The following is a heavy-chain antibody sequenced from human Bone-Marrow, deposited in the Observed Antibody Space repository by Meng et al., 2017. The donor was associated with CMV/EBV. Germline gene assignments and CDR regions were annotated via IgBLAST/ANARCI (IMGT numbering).Heavy chain of an antibody. CDR3: VRGSSDHYDPIGFPHY. J-gene: IGHJ4*02. CDR2: ISAYSGDT. D-gene: IGHD3-22*01. CDR1: GYTFPSFG. Sequence: ASVKVSCKATGYTFPSFGISWVRQAPGQGLEWMGWISAYSGDTHYPQKFQGRLTMTADTSTSTAYMDLRSLRSDDTAVYYCVRGSSDHYDPIGFPHYWGQGTLVTVSS. V-gene: IGHV1-18*01.